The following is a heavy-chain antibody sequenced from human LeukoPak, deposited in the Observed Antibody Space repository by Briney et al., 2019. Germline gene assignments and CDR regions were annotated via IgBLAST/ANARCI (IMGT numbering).Heavy chain of an antibody. D-gene: IGHD3-22*01. CDR3: ARHSSGFYNFDS. J-gene: IGHJ4*02. CDR1: DGSISSYY. CDR2: IYYSGST. V-gene: IGHV4-59*08. Sequence: PSETLSLNCSVPDGSISSYYWSWIRQPPGKALEWIGYIYYSGSTSYNPSLRGRVTMSVDTSKNHFSLSLRSVTATDSAVYYCARHSSGFYNFDSWGRGTLVTVSS.